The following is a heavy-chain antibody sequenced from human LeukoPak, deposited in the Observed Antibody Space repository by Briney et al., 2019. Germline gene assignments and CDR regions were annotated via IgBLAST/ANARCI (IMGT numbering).Heavy chain of an antibody. J-gene: IGHJ6*02. Sequence: GGSLRLSCAASGFTFSSYWMSWVRQAPGKGLEWVANIKQDGSEKYYVDSVKGRCTISRDNAKNSLYLQMNSLRAEDTAVYYCARDSSGWYLYYYGMDVWGQGTTVTVSS. CDR1: GFTFSSYW. D-gene: IGHD6-19*01. CDR2: IKQDGSEK. CDR3: ARDSSGWYLYYYGMDV. V-gene: IGHV3-7*01.